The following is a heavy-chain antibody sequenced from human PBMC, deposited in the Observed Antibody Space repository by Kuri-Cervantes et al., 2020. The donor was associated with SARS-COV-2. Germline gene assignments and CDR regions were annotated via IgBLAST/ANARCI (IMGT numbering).Heavy chain of an antibody. CDR1: GGSFSGYY. CDR2: INHSGST. V-gene: IGHV4-34*01. J-gene: IGHJ6*03. CDR3: ARDSHSSSWPRGPYYYYYMDV. Sequence: SETLSLTCAVYGGSFSGYYWSWIRQPPGKGLEWIGEINHSGSTNYNPSLKSRVTISVDTSKNQFSLKLGSVTAADTAVYYCARDSHSSSWPRGPYYYYYMDVWGKGTTVTGSS. D-gene: IGHD6-13*01.